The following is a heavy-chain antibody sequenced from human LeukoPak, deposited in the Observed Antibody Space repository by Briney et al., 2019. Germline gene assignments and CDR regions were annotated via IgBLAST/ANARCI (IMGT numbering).Heavy chain of an antibody. CDR1: GFPFSSYC. J-gene: IGHJ6*02. V-gene: IGHV3-7*03. Sequence: GGSLRLSCVASGFPFSSYCMTWVRQVPGRGPEWVANVNRDGSETYYLDSVKGRFTISKDNAKNSLYLQMNSLRAEDTALYHCAKNNGMDVWGQGTTVIVSS. CDR3: AKNNGMDV. CDR2: VNRDGSET.